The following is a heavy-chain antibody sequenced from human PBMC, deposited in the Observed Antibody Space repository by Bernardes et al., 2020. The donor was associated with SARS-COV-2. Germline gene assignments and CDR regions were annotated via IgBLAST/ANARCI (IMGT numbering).Heavy chain of an antibody. CDR2: MYNSGS. CDR1: GASVRNFY. CDR3: AGQWLVGNHPFDY. Sequence: SETLSLTCTVSGASVRNFYWSWIRQPPGQGLEWIGYMYNSGSNYNPSLKSRVTMSSDTSKSQFSLNLSSVTAADTAVYYCAGQWLVGNHPFDYWGQGTLVTGSS. D-gene: IGHD6-19*01. J-gene: IGHJ4*02. V-gene: IGHV4-59*02.